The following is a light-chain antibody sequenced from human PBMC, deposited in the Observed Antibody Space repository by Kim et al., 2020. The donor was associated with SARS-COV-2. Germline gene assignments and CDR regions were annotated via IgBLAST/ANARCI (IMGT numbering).Light chain of an antibody. CDR1: QIISTY. Sequence: SAAVGDTVTIACGTSQIISTYLNWDQQKQGKAPKLLSYAASTLQSGVPSRFSGSGSGTDFTLTISSLQPEDFATYYCLQSNSTPYTVGQETRLDI. J-gene: IGKJ2*01. CDR3: LQSNSTPYT. CDR2: AAS. V-gene: IGKV1-39*01.